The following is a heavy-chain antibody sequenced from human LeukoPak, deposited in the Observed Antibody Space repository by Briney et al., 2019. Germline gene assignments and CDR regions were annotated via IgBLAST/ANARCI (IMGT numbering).Heavy chain of an antibody. CDR3: ATVAGIAVDLWSSFHI. CDR2: INPNSGGT. D-gene: IGHD6-19*01. J-gene: IGHJ3*02. CDR1: GYTFTGYY. V-gene: IGHV1-2*02. Sequence: GASVKVSCKPSGYTFTGYYMHWVRQAPGQGLEWMGWINPNSGGTNYAQKFQGRVTMTRDTSISTAYMELSSLRSEDTAVYYCATVAGIAVDLWSSFHIWGQGTMVTVSS.